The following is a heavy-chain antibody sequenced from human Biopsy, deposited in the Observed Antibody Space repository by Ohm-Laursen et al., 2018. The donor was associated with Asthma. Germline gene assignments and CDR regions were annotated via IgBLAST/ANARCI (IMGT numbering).Heavy chain of an antibody. CDR1: GYTFTGYY. D-gene: IGHD2-2*01. V-gene: IGHV1-69*13. J-gene: IGHJ4*02. Sequence: SVKVSCNASGYTFTGYYMHWVRQAPGQGLEWMGGLIPVLGTPDHAQMFEGRVTITADESTSTAYMELSSLSSEDTALYYCARGPEYVRSSGALDYWGQGTLVTVSS. CDR2: LIPVLGTP. CDR3: ARGPEYVRSSGALDY.